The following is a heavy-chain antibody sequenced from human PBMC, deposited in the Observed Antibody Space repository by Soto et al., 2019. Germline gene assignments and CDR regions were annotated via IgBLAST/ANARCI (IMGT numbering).Heavy chain of an antibody. D-gene: IGHD1-1*01. V-gene: IGHV3-23*01. CDR2: ISGGGYNT. CDR1: GFTFSSYP. CDR3: AKFGGPGWNDRSSNWFDP. Sequence: EVQLLESGGQLVQPGGSLRLSCAASGFTFSSYPMSWVRQTPTKGLEWVSVISGGGYNTYYADSVEGRFTISRDNFENALFLQMNSLRPEDTAVYYWAKFGGPGWNDRSSNWFDPWGQGTLVTVSS. J-gene: IGHJ5*02.